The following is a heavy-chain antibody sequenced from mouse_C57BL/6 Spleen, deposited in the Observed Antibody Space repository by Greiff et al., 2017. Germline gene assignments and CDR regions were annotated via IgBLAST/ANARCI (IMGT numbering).Heavy chain of an antibody. Sequence: QVQLQQPGAELVKPGASVKLSCKASGYTFTSYWMHWVKQCPGQGLEWIGMIHPNSGSTYYNEKFKSKATLTVDKSSSTAYMQLSSLTSEDSAVYYCARPLDGYYAYWGQGTLVTVSA. V-gene: IGHV1-64*01. CDR2: IHPNSGST. CDR3: ARPLDGYYAY. CDR1: GYTFTSYW. J-gene: IGHJ3*01. D-gene: IGHD2-3*01.